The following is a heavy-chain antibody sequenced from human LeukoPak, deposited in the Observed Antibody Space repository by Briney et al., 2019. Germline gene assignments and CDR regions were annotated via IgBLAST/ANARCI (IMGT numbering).Heavy chain of an antibody. J-gene: IGHJ6*03. D-gene: IGHD4-11*01. Sequence: GESLKISCAASGFPFTSSGMSWVRQAPGKGPEWVSSMNAVGVTYYADSVKGRFTISRDISKNTMYLQMSSLRADDTAVYYCSSDYPHYYFYMDVWGKGTTVTVSS. CDR2: MNAVGVT. CDR3: SSDYPHYYFYMDV. V-gene: IGHV3-23*01. CDR1: GFPFTSSG.